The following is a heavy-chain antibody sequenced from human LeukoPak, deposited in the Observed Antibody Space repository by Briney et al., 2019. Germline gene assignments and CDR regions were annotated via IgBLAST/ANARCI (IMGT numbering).Heavy chain of an antibody. CDR2: IYYSGST. V-gene: IGHV4-39*07. J-gene: IGHJ4*02. CDR1: GGSISSSSYY. D-gene: IGHD6-19*01. Sequence: PSETLSLTCTVSGGSISSSSYYWGWIRQPPGKGLEWIGSIYYSGSTYYNPSLKSRVTISVDTSKNQFSLKLSSVTAADTAVYYCARADSSGWYRGYYFDYWGQGTLVTVSS. CDR3: ARADSSGWYRGYYFDY.